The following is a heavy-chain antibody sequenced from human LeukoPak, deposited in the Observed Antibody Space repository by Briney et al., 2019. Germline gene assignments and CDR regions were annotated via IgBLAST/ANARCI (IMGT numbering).Heavy chain of an antibody. Sequence: SETLSLTCTVSGGSISSGGYHWSWIRQHPGKGLEWIGYIYYSGSTYYNPSLKSRVTISVDTSKNQFSLKLSSVTAADTAVYYCARDPGKWELLWYFDLWGRGTLVTVSS. J-gene: IGHJ2*01. V-gene: IGHV4-31*03. D-gene: IGHD1-26*01. CDR3: ARDPGKWELLWYFDL. CDR2: IYYSGST. CDR1: GGSISSGGYH.